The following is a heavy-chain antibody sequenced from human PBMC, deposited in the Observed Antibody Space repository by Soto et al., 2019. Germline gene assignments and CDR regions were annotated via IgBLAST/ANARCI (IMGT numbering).Heavy chain of an antibody. CDR1: GGSISSGGYY. CDR3: ARGWGSSSSRYYFDY. Sequence: QVQLQESGPGLVKPSQTLSLTCTVSGGSISSGGYYWSWIRQHPGKGLEWIGYIYYSGSTYYNPSLKSRVTISVDTSKNQFSLKLSSVTAADTAVYYCARGWGSSSSRYYFDYWGQGTLVTVSS. J-gene: IGHJ4*02. CDR2: IYYSGST. D-gene: IGHD6-6*01. V-gene: IGHV4-31*03.